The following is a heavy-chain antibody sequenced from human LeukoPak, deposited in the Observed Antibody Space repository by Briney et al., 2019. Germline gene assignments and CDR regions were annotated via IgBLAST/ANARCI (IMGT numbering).Heavy chain of an antibody. V-gene: IGHV1-18*01. CDR1: GYTFTSYG. Sequence: GASVKVSCKASGYTFTSYGISWVRQAPGQGLEWMGWISAYNGNTNYAQKPQGRVTMTTDTSTSTAYMELRSLRSGDTAVYYCAREAYDFWSGYYSGTYYPRGDYYYYMDVWGKGTTVTVSS. J-gene: IGHJ6*03. D-gene: IGHD3-3*01. CDR3: AREAYDFWSGYYSGTYYPRGDYYYYMDV. CDR2: ISAYNGNT.